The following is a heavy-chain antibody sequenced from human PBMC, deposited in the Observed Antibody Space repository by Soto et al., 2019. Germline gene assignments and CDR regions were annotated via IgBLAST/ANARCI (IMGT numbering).Heavy chain of an antibody. D-gene: IGHD2-15*01. Sequence: ASVKVSCKASGGTFSSYTISWVRQAPGQGLEWMGRIIPILGIANYAQKFKGRVTITADKSTSTAYMELSSLRSEDTAVYYCANGFSEIEGVVDPPDVLDFGGKG. V-gene: IGHV1-69*02. CDR1: GGTFSSYT. CDR2: IIPILGIA. CDR3: ANGFSEIEGVVDPPDVLDF. J-gene: IGHJ6*03.